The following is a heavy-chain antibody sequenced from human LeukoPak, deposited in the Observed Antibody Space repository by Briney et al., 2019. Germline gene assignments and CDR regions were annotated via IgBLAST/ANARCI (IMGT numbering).Heavy chain of an antibody. CDR2: IKLDGSEK. D-gene: IGHD1-26*01. Sequence: GGSLRLSCAASGFTFSSYWMSWVRQAPGKGLEWVANIKLDGSEKYYVDSVKGRFTISRDNAKNSLYLQMNSLRAEDTAMCYCARAPIGRAYAFDIWGQGTMVTVSS. J-gene: IGHJ3*02. CDR3: ARAPIGRAYAFDI. V-gene: IGHV3-7*01. CDR1: GFTFSSYW.